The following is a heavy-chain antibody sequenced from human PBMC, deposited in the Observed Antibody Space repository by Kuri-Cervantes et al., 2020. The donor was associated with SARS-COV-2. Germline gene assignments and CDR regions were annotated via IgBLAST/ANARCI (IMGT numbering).Heavy chain of an antibody. CDR3: ARQMMSSITIFGVVITRNWFDP. CDR1: GGSISSYY. V-gene: IGHV4-59*08. J-gene: IGHJ5*02. D-gene: IGHD3-3*01. CDR2: IYYSGST. Sequence: GSLRLSCTVSGGSISSYYWSWIRQPPGKGLEWIGYIYYSGSTNYNPSLKSRVTISVDTSKNQFSLKLSSVTAADTAVYYCARQMMSSITIFGVVITRNWFDPWGQGTLVTVSS.